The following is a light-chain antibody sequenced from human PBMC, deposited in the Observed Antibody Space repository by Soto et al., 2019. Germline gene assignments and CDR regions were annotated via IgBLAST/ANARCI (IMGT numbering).Light chain of an antibody. V-gene: IGLV2-14*03. J-gene: IGLJ1*01. Sequence: QSALTQPASVSGSPGQSITISCTGTSSDVGAYNYVSWYQQHPGKAPKLMIYDVNNRPSGVSYRFSGSKSGNTVSLTISGLQAGDEADYYCSSYTSSTTDVFGAGTKLTVL. CDR3: SSYTSSTTDV. CDR2: DVN. CDR1: SSDVGAYNY.